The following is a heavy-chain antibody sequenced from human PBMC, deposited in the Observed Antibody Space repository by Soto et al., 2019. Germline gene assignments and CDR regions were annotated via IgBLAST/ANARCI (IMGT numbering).Heavy chain of an antibody. J-gene: IGHJ6*02. CDR2: FDPEDGET. V-gene: IGHV1-24*01. CDR3: ATAPVCSSTSCYYYYGLDV. CDR1: GYTLTELS. D-gene: IGHD2-2*01. Sequence: GASVKVSCKVSGYTLTELSMHWVRQAPGKGLEWMGGFDPEDGETIYAQKFQGRVTMTEDTSTDTAYMELSSLRSEDTAVYYRATAPVCSSTSCYYYYGLDVWGQGTTVTVSS.